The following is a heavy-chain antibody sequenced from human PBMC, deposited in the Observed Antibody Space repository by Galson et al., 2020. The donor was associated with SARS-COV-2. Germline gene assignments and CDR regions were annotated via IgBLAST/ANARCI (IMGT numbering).Heavy chain of an antibody. CDR1: GGSISISNYY. V-gene: IGHV4-39*01. J-gene: IGHJ4*02. D-gene: IGHD3-3*01. CDR3: ASQVAAGGEWLDY. CDR2: IYYSGST. Sequence: ETSETLSLTCTVSGGSISISNYYWAWIRQPPGMELEHIGSIYYSGSTYSNSSLKSRLTISVDTSKNQFSLMLGSVTAADTAVYFCASQVAAGGEWLDYWSQGTKVTVSS.